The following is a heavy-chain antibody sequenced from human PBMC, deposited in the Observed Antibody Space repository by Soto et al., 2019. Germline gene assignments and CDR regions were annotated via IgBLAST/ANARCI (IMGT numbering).Heavy chain of an antibody. CDR2: IIPIFGPA. CDR1: GGTFSSYA. J-gene: IGHJ1*01. V-gene: IGHV1-69*06. Sequence: QVQLVQSGAAVKKPGSSVKVSCKASGGTFSSYAISWVRQAPGQGLEWMGGIIPIFGPANYAQKFQGRVTITADKSTRTAYMELSSLRSEDTAVYYCARVFDSLPVSGYYSCWGQGTLVTVSS. CDR3: ARVFDSLPVSGYYSC. D-gene: IGHD3-22*01.